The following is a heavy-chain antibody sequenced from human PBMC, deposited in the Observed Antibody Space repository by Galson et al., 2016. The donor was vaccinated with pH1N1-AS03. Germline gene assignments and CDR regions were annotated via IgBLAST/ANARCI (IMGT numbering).Heavy chain of an antibody. V-gene: IGHV5-51*01. CDR2: IWPADSDT. Sequence: QSGAEVKKPGESLKISCQASGYIFSSYWIGWVRQRPGKGLEWMGIIWPADSDTKYSPSFQGQVTISVDTSLSTAYLQWSSLEASDTAMYFCARQKYCSGGSCFLYYDAFDMWGQGTLVTVSS. D-gene: IGHD2-15*01. CDR3: ARQKYCSGGSCFLYYDAFDM. J-gene: IGHJ3*02. CDR1: GYIFSSYW.